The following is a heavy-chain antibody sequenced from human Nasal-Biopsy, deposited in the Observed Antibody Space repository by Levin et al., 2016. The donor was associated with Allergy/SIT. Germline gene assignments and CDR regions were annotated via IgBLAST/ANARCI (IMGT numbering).Heavy chain of an antibody. V-gene: IGHV3-43*01. Sequence: GESLKISCAASGFTFDDYTMQWVRQAPGKGLEWVSFINWHGGETYYADSVRGRFTVSRDNNKNSLYLEMTSLRTEDSGLYYCTKGPRFSSTWYYFESWGQGTPVTVSS. CDR1: GFTFDDYT. J-gene: IGHJ4*02. CDR3: TKGPRFSSTWYYFES. CDR2: INWHGGET. D-gene: IGHD6-13*01.